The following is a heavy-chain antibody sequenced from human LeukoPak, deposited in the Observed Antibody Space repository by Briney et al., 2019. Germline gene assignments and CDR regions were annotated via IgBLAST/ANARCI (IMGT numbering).Heavy chain of an antibody. Sequence: GGSLRLSCAASGFTFSSYWMSWVRQAPGKGLEWVANIKEDGSEKYYVDSVKGRFTISRDNAKNSLYLQMNSLRAEDTAVYYCARATASNWFDPWGHGTLVSVSS. D-gene: IGHD2-21*01. J-gene: IGHJ5*02. V-gene: IGHV3-7*01. CDR3: ARATASNWFDP. CDR2: IKEDGSEK. CDR1: GFTFSSYW.